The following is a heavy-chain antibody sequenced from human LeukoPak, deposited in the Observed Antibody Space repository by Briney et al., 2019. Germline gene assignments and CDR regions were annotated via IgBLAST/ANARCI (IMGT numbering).Heavy chain of an antibody. CDR3: AREHIAADTRDAFDI. CDR2: IHHTGGT. J-gene: IGHJ3*02. Sequence: SGTLSLTCAVSGGSINITNWWSWVRQPPGKGLEWIGEIHHTGGTNYNPSLKSRVTISLEKSKNQFSVKLSFVTAADTAVYYCAREHIAADTRDAFDIWGQGTMVTVSS. V-gene: IGHV4-4*02. D-gene: IGHD6-13*01. CDR1: GGSINITNW.